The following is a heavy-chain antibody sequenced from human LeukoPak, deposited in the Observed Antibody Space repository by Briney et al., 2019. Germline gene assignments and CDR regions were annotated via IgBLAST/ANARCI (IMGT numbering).Heavy chain of an antibody. CDR3: ARDFGMTTVTRAGLGY. CDR1: GGSISSYY. V-gene: IGHV4-4*07. Sequence: SETLSLTCNVSGGSISSYYWSWIRQPAGKGLEWIGRIYTSGSTNYNPSLKSRVTMSVDTSKNQFSLKLSSVTAADTAVYYCARDFGMTTVTRAGLGYWGQGTLVTVSS. D-gene: IGHD4-17*01. J-gene: IGHJ4*02. CDR2: IYTSGST.